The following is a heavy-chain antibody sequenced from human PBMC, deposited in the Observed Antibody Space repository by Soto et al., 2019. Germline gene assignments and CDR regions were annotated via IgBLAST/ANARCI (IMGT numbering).Heavy chain of an antibody. Sequence: GGSLRLSCAASGFTFSSYSMNWVRQGPGKGLEWVSSISSSSSYIYYADSVKGRFTISRDNAKNSLYLQMNSLRAEDTAVYYCARDSSSWYNAFDIWGQGTMVTVSS. CDR2: ISSSSSYI. J-gene: IGHJ3*02. V-gene: IGHV3-21*01. CDR3: ARDSSSWYNAFDI. CDR1: GFTFSSYS. D-gene: IGHD6-13*01.